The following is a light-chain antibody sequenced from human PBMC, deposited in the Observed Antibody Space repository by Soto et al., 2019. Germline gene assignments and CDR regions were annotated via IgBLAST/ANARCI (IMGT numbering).Light chain of an antibody. J-gene: IGKJ5*01. Sequence: IILTQSPGTLSLSPGERATLSCRAGQSVSSNYLAWYQQKPGQAPRLLIYGASSRATGIPARFSGSGSGTDFTLTISSLEPEDFAVYYCQQRSNWPPATFGQGTRLEI. V-gene: IGKV3D-20*02. CDR1: QSVSSNY. CDR2: GAS. CDR3: QQRSNWPPAT.